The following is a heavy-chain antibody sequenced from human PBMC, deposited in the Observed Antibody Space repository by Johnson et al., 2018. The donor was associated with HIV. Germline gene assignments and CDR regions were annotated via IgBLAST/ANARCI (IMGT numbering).Heavy chain of an antibody. CDR3: AKVGGVVIFSQLVDAFDI. CDR2: ISGSGGST. V-gene: IGHV3-23*04. CDR1: GFTFSSYA. J-gene: IGHJ3*02. D-gene: IGHD3-3*01. Sequence: VQLVESGGGLVQPGGSLRLSCAASGFTFSSYAMSWVRQAPGKGLEWVSAISGSGGSTYYADSVKGRFPISRDNSKNTLYLQMNSLRAEDTAVYYCAKVGGVVIFSQLVDAFDIWGQGTMVTVSS.